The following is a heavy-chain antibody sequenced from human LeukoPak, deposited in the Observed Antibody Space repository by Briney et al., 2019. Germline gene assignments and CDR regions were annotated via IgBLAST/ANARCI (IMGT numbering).Heavy chain of an antibody. Sequence: GASVKVSCKASGGTFSSYAISWVRQAPGQGLEWMGRIIPILGIANYAQKFQGRVTITADKSTSTAYMELSSLRSEDMAVYYCASGGYRRDGYNYDFQHWGQGTLVTVSS. CDR2: IIPILGIA. J-gene: IGHJ1*01. D-gene: IGHD5-24*01. CDR3: ASGGYRRDGYNYDFQH. V-gene: IGHV1-69*04. CDR1: GGTFSSYA.